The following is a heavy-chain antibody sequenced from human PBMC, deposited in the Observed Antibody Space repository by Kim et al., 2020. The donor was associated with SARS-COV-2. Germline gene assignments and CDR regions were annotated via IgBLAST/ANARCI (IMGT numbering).Heavy chain of an antibody. CDR3: TTVISFIVENGMEV. CDR1: GFTFSNAW. CDR2: IKSKTDGGTT. V-gene: IGHV3-15*01. D-gene: IGHD2-15*01. J-gene: IGHJ6*02. Sequence: GGSLRLSCAASGFTFSNAWMRWVRQAPGKGLEWVGRIKSKTDGGTTDYAAPVKGRFTISRDDSKNTLYLQMNILKTEDTAVYYCTTVISFIVENGMEVCGQGTTVTVSS.